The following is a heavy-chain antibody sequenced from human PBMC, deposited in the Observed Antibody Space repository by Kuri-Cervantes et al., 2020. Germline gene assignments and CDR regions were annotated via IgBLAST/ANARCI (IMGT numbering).Heavy chain of an antibody. D-gene: IGHD3-22*01. J-gene: IGHJ4*02. V-gene: IGHV3-7*03. Sequence: GESLKISCAASGFTFGSYWMSWVRQAPGKGLEWVATIVDNGGQKFYVDSVKGRFTISRDISKSTLYLQMNSLRAEDTAIYYCAKVRSSGYYYEVFDYWGQGTLVTVSS. CDR3: AKVRSSGYYYEVFDY. CDR2: IVDNGGQK. CDR1: GFTFGSYW.